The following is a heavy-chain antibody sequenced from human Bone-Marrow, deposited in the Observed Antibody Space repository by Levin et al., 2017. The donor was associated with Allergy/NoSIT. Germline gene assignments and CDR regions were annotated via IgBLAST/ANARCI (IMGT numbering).Heavy chain of an antibody. D-gene: IGHD2-2*01. J-gene: IGHJ4*02. CDR2: IGTAADS. CDR1: GFTFSSYD. V-gene: IGHV3-13*04. CDR3: ARVALPRYCTSTSCSDSGYYFDY. Sequence: GGSLRLSCAASGFTFSSYDMHWVRQATGRGLEWVSAIGTAADSYYSGSVKGRFTVSRHNAKNSFYLQMNSLRAGDTAVYYCARVALPRYCTSTSCSDSGYYFDYWGQGTLVTVSS.